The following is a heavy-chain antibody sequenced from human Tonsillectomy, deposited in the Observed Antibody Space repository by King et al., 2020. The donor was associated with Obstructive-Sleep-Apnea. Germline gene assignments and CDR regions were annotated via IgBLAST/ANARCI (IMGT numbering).Heavy chain of an antibody. D-gene: IGHD6-19*01. J-gene: IGHJ4*02. V-gene: IGHV4-39*07. CDR2: IFYTGST. Sequence: QLQESGPGLVKPSETLSLTCTVSGGSISSSSYYWGWIRQPPGKGLEWIGSIFYTGSTYYNSSLKSRVTISVDTSKNQFSLKLSSVTAADTAVYYCARVDVNSGCFYFDYWGQGTLATVSS. CDR3: ARVDVNSGCFYFDY. CDR1: GGSISSSSYY.